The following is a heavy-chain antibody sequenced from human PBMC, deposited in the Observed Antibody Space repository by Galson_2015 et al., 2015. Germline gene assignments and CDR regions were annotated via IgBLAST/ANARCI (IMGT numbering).Heavy chain of an antibody. D-gene: IGHD3-3*01. J-gene: IGHJ6*02. CDR2: FDPEDGET. CDR1: GYTLTELS. V-gene: IGHV1-24*01. Sequence: VKVSCKVSGYTLTELSLHWVRQAPGKGLEWMGGFDPEDGETIYAQKFQGRVTMTEDTSTDTAYMELSSLRSEDTAVYYCATAFWSGYYGMDVWGQGTTVTVSS. CDR3: ATAFWSGYYGMDV.